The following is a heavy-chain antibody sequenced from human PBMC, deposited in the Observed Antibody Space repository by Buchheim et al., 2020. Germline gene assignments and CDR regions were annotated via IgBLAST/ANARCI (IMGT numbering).Heavy chain of an antibody. CDR1: GGSISSSSYY. V-gene: IGHV4-39*01. J-gene: IGHJ4*02. Sequence: QLQLQESGPGLVKPSETLSLTCTVSGGSISSSSYYWGWIRQPPGKGLEWIGSIYYSGSTYYNPSLKSRVTISVDTSKNQFSLKLSSVTAADTAVYYCASGTWHHSYCGGDCYSYWGQGTL. D-gene: IGHD2-21*01. CDR2: IYYSGST. CDR3: ASGTWHHSYCGGDCYSY.